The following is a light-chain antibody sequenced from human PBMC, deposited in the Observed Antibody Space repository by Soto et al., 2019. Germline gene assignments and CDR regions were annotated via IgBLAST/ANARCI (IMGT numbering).Light chain of an antibody. J-gene: IGLJ1*01. CDR3: CSYAGFSAVV. CDR1: SSDVGGYNY. V-gene: IGLV2-8*01. CDR2: EVS. Sequence: QSALTQPPSASGSPGQSVTISCTGTSSDVGGYNYVSWYRQHPGKAPKLMIYEVSKRPSGVPDRFSGSKSGNTASLTVSGLQAEDEADYYCCSYAGFSAVVFGSGTKVTVL.